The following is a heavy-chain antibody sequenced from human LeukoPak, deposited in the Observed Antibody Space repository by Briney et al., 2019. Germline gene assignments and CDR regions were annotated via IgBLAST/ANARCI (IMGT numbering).Heavy chain of an antibody. V-gene: IGHV1-18*01. Sequence: ASVTVSCKASGYTFTSYGISWVRQAPGQGLEWMGWISAYNGNTNYAQKLQGRVTMTTDTSTSTAYMELRSLRSDDTAVYYCARDFYYYGSGSYPSDYWGQGTLVTVSS. CDR3: ARDFYYYGSGSYPSDY. J-gene: IGHJ4*02. CDR2: ISAYNGNT. CDR1: GYTFTSYG. D-gene: IGHD3-10*01.